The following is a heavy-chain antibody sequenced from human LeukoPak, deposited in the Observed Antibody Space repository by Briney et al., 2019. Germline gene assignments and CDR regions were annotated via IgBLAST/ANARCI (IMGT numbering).Heavy chain of an antibody. Sequence: GASVKVSCKASGYTFTGYYMHWVRQAPGQGLERMGWINPNSGGTNYAQKFQGRVTMTRDTSISTAYMELSRLRSDDTAVYYCARVAGTTRAFDYWGQGTLVTVSS. D-gene: IGHD1-7*01. V-gene: IGHV1-2*02. CDR2: INPNSGGT. J-gene: IGHJ4*02. CDR3: ARVAGTTRAFDY. CDR1: GYTFTGYY.